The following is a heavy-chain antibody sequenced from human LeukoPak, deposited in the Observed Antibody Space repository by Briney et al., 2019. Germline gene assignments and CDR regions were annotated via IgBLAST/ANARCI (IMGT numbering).Heavy chain of an antibody. Sequence: SQTLSLTCTVSGGSISSGGYYWSWIRRHPGKGLEWIGYIYYSGSTYYNPSLKGRVTISVDTSKNQFSLKLSSVTAADTAVYYCARVIYYDSSGHEGPYFDYWGQGTLVTVSS. CDR1: GGSISSGGYY. CDR3: ARVIYYDSSGHEGPYFDY. D-gene: IGHD3-22*01. J-gene: IGHJ4*02. CDR2: IYYSGST. V-gene: IGHV4-31*03.